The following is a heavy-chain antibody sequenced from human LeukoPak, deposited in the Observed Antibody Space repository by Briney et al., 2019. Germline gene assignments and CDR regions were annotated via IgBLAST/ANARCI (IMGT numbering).Heavy chain of an antibody. D-gene: IGHD3-10*01. J-gene: IGHJ4*02. CDR1: GYTFTSYD. CDR2: MNPNSGNT. CDR3: ARGWFGQLLQDY. Sequence: ASVKLSCKASGYTFTSYDINWVRQATGQGPEWMGWMNPNSGNTGYAQQFQSRVTMTRTTSTSTAYMELSSLRSDDTAVYYCARGWFGQLLQDYWGQGTPVTVSS. V-gene: IGHV1-8*01.